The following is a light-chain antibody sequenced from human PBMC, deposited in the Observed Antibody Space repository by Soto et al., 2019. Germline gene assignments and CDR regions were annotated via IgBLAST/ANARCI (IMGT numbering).Light chain of an antibody. CDR1: QSVSSN. CDR3: QQRSNWPLT. V-gene: IGKV3-15*01. Sequence: IMMTQSPATLSVSPGERATLSCWASQSVSSNLAWYQQRPGQAPRLLIYGASTRAAGIPARFSGSGSGTDFTLTISSLEPEDFAVYYCQQRSNWPLTFGGGTKVDIK. CDR2: GAS. J-gene: IGKJ4*01.